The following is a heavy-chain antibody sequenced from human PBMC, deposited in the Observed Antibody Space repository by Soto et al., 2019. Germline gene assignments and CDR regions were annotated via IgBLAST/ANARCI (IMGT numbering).Heavy chain of an antibody. CDR1: GGFIRNYY. Sequence: PSETLSLTCTVSGGFIRNYYWSWIRQPAGKGLEWIGRIYDSGNTNYNPSLKSRLTMSVDTSKNQLSLKLSSMTAADTAVYYCARWYSSSSIAAGHYYYGMDVWGQGITVTVSS. CDR3: ARWYSSSSIAAGHYYYGMDV. J-gene: IGHJ6*02. V-gene: IGHV4-4*07. CDR2: IYDSGNT. D-gene: IGHD6-13*01.